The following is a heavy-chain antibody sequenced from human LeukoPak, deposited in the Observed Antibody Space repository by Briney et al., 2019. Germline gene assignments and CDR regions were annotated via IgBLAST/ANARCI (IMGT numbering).Heavy chain of an antibody. CDR2: IYYSGST. Sequence: SETLSLTCTVSGGSISSHYWSWIRQPPGKGLEWIGYIYYSGSTNYNPSLKSRVTISVDTSKNQFSLKLSSVTAADTAVYCCARGALEGFYYYYMDVWGKGTTVTVSS. CDR3: ARGALEGFYYYYMDV. D-gene: IGHD3-3*01. J-gene: IGHJ6*03. V-gene: IGHV4-59*11. CDR1: GGSISSHY.